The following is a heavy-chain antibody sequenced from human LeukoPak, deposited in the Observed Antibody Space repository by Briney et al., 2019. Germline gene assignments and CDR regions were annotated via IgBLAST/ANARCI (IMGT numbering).Heavy chain of an antibody. V-gene: IGHV4-39*07. CDR3: ARVPPGYSSGWYLDY. Sequence: SETLCLTCTVSGGSISSSSYYWGWIRQPPGKGLEWIGSIYYSGSTYYNPSLKSRVTISVDTSKNQFSLKLSSVTAADTAVYYCARVPPGYSSGWYLDYWGQGTLVTVSS. CDR2: IYYSGST. D-gene: IGHD6-19*01. J-gene: IGHJ4*02. CDR1: GGSISSSSYY.